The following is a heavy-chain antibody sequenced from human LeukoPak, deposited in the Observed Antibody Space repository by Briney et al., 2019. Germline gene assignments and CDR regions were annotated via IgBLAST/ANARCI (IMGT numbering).Heavy chain of an antibody. CDR3: ARRTQMGATSPGFDY. CDR1: GYSFTSYW. D-gene: IGHD1-26*01. Sequence: GESLKISCKGSGYSFTSYWIGWERQMPGKGLEWMGIIYPGDSDTRYSPSFQGQVTISADKSISTAYLQWSSLKASDTAMYYCARRTQMGATSPGFDYWGQGTLVTVSS. V-gene: IGHV5-51*01. J-gene: IGHJ4*02. CDR2: IYPGDSDT.